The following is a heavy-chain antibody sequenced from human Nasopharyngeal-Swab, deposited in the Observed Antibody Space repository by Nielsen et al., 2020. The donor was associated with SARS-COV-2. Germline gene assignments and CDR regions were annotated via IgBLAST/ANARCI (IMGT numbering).Heavy chain of an antibody. CDR1: GFTFSSYS. V-gene: IGHV3-21*01. J-gene: IGHJ6*03. Sequence: GESLKISCAASGFTFSSYSMNWVRQAPGKGLEWVSSISSSSSYIYYADSVKGRFTISRDNAKNSLYLQMNRLRAEDTAVYYCATFIGGNYYYYYMDVWGKGTTVTVSS. CDR2: ISSSSSYI. D-gene: IGHD2-15*01. CDR3: ATFIGGNYYYYYMDV.